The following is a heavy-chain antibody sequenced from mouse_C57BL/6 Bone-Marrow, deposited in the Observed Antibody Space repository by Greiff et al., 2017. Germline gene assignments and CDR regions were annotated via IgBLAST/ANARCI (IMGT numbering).Heavy chain of an antibody. CDR2: IYPGDGDT. D-gene: IGHD2-10*02. V-gene: IGHV1-82*01. J-gene: IGHJ3*01. CDR3: AIKGVYGTPFAY. Sequence: QVQLQQSGPELVKPGASVKISCKASGYAFSSSWMNWVKQRPGKGLEWIGRIYPGDGDTNYNGKVKGKATLTAAKASSTAYMQLSSLTSEDSAVYFCAIKGVYGTPFAYWGQGTLVTVSA. CDR1: GYAFSSSW.